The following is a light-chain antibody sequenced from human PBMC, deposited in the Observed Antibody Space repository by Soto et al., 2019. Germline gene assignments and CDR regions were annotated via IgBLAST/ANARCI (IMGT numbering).Light chain of an antibody. J-gene: IGLJ1*01. V-gene: IGLV1-51*01. CDR3: GSWDSSLSAYV. CDR1: SSNIGGNS. CDR2: GDN. Sequence: QEVTISCSGSSSNIGGNSVSWYQQLPGTAPKLLIYGDNKRPSGIPDRFSGSKSGTSATLGITGFQTGDEADYYCGSWDSSLSAYVFGTGTKVTVL.